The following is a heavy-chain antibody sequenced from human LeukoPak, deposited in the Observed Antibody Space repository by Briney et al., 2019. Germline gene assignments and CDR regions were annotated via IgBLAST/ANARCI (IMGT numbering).Heavy chain of an antibody. Sequence: SETLSLTCTVSGGSISSYYWSWIRQPAGKGLEWIERIYTSGSTNYNPSLKSRVTMSVDTSKNQFSLKLSSVTAADTAVYYCARGIAVAGNWLWYFDLWGRGTLVTVSS. CDR1: GGSISSYY. CDR3: ARGIAVAGNWLWYFDL. J-gene: IGHJ2*01. D-gene: IGHD6-19*01. V-gene: IGHV4-4*07. CDR2: IYTSGST.